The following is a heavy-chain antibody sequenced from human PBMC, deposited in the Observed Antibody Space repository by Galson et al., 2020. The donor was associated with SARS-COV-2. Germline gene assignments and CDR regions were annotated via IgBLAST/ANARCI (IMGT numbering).Heavy chain of an antibody. CDR2: IYWDDDK. V-gene: IGHV2-5*02. J-gene: IGHJ4*02. CDR3: AHRGITMVQAYFDY. CDR1: GLSLSTSGVG. D-gene: IGHD3-10*01. Sequence: SGPTLVKPTQTLTLTCTSSGLSLSTSGVGVAWIRQPPGKALEGLALIYWDDDKRYSPSLKSRLTITTDTSKNQVVLTMTNMDTVDTATYYCAHRGITMVQAYFDYWGQGTLVTVSS.